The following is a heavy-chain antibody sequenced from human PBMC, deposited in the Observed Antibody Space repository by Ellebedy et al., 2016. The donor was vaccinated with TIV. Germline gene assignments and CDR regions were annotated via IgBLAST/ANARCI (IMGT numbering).Heavy chain of an antibody. J-gene: IGHJ4*02. CDR2: ISYDGSDK. D-gene: IGHD6-6*01. V-gene: IGHV3-30-3*01. CDR3: ARVFDSYYLDY. CDR1: GFTFSSYD. Sequence: PGGSLRLSCAASGFTFSSYDMHWVRQAPGKGLDWVALISYDGSDKYYADSVKGRFTISRDKSKNTLYLQVSSLRIEDTAVYYCARVFDSYYLDYWGQGTLVTVSS.